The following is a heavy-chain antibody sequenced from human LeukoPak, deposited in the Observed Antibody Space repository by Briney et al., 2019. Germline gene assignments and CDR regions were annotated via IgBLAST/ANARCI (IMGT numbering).Heavy chain of an antibody. D-gene: IGHD3-3*01. V-gene: IGHV3-30*18. Sequence: PGRSLRLSCAASGFTFSSYGMHWVRQAPGKGLEWVAVISYDGSNKYYADSVEGRFTISRDNSKNTLYLQMNSLRAEDTAVYYCAKEKDFWSGYPRWGQGTLVTVSS. J-gene: IGHJ4*02. CDR1: GFTFSSYG. CDR2: ISYDGSNK. CDR3: AKEKDFWSGYPR.